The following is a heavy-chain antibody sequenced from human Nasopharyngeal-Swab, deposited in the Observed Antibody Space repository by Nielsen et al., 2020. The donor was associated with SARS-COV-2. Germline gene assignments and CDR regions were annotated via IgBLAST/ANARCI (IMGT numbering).Heavy chain of an antibody. Sequence: WIRQPPGKGLEWVANIKQDRSEQFYVDSVKGRFTISRDNAKNSLYLQMNSLRAEDTAVYYCARVRGYCSGGACYVYYYMDVWGKGTTVTVSS. CDR2: IKQDRSEQ. J-gene: IGHJ6*03. D-gene: IGHD2-15*01. CDR3: ARVRGYCSGGACYVYYYMDV. V-gene: IGHV3-7*01.